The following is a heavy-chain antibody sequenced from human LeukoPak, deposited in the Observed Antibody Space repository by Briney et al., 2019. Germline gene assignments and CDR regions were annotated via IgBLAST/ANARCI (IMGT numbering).Heavy chain of an antibody. D-gene: IGHD1-26*01. CDR3: ARSGSSRYYYYMDV. Sequence: SETLSLTCTVSGGSISSHYWSWLRQPPGEELEWIGYVHYSGSTNYNPSLKSRVTISVDTSKDQFSLKVSSVTAADTAVYYCARSGSSRYYYYMDVWGKGTTVTVSS. CDR2: VHYSGST. CDR1: GGSISSHY. V-gene: IGHV4-59*11. J-gene: IGHJ6*03.